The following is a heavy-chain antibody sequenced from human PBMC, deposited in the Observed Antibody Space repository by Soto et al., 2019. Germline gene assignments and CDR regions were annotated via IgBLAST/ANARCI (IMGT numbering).Heavy chain of an antibody. V-gene: IGHV4-31*03. CDR3: ARERNYYDSSGYYYGLNWFDP. CDR1: GGSISSGGYY. Sequence: SETLSLTCTVSGGSISSGGYYWSWIRQHPGKGLEWIGYIYYSGSTYYKPSLKSRVTISVDTSKNQFSLKLSSVTAADTAVYYCARERNYYDSSGYYYGLNWFDPWGQGTLVTVSS. CDR2: IYYSGST. J-gene: IGHJ5*02. D-gene: IGHD3-22*01.